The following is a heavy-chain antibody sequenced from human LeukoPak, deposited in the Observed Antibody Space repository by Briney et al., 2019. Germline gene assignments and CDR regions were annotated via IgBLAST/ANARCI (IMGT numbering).Heavy chain of an antibody. J-gene: IGHJ6*03. CDR1: GDSISSYY. D-gene: IGHD6-13*01. V-gene: IGHV4-59*12. CDR3: ARDSSSWPHYYYYYYMDV. CDR2: IYYSGST. Sequence: PSETLSLTCTVSGDSISSYYWSWIRQPPGKGLEWIGYIYYSGSTNYNPSLKSRVTISVDTSKNQFSLKLSSVTAADTAVYYCARDSSSWPHYYYYYYMDVWGKGTTVTISS.